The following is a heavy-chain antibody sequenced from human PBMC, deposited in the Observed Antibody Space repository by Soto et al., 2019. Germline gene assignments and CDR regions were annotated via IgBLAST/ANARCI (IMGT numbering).Heavy chain of an antibody. CDR2: MNPGSGDT. Sequence: ASVKVSCKACGYTFTNNDVSWVRQATGQGLEWMGWMNPGSGDTGYAQKFQGRVTMTRDISIATAYMELNSLTSEDTAIYYCARMESFGSLNWFHPWGQATLVTVSS. V-gene: IGHV1-8*02. CDR1: GYTFTNND. D-gene: IGHD5-18*01. CDR3: ARMESFGSLNWFHP. J-gene: IGHJ5*02.